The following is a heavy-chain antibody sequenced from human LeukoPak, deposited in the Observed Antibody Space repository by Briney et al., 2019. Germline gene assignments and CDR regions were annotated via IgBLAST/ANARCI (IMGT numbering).Heavy chain of an antibody. CDR2: IYYSGST. V-gene: IGHV4-30-4*01. CDR3: ARDGVGAMVY. D-gene: IGHD1-26*01. CDR1: GGSLSSGDYY. Sequence: SETLSLTCTVSGGSLSSGDYYSSWFRQPPGKGLEWIGYIYYSGSTYYNPSLKSRVTISVDTSKNQFSLKLSSVTAADTAVYYCARDGVGAMVYWGQGTLVTVSS. J-gene: IGHJ4*02.